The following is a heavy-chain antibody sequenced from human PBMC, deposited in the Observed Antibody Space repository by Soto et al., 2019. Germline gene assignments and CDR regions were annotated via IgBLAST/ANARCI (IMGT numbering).Heavy chain of an antibody. CDR2: ISYDGSDK. Sequence: VQLVESGGGEVQPGRSLRLSCAASGFTYTDFALHWVRQAPGKGLEWVAIISYDGSDKYYADSVKGRFAISRDNPKNTLYLEMNSLRPEETAVYFCARRAWDSYYAIDGWGQGTTVTVFS. CDR3: ARRAWDSYYAIDG. J-gene: IGHJ6*02. D-gene: IGHD3-22*01. V-gene: IGHV3-30*09. CDR1: GFTYTDFA.